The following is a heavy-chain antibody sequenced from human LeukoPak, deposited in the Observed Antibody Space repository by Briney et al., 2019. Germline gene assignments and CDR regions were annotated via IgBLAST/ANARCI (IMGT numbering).Heavy chain of an antibody. CDR2: INHSGST. J-gene: IGHJ3*02. CDR1: GGSFSGYY. Sequence: SETLSLTCAVYGGSFSGYYWSWIPQPPGKGLEWIGEINHSGSTNYNPSLKSRVTISVDTSKNQFSLKLSSVTAADTGVYYCARAPLVVVPAAIRDAFDIWGQGTMVTVSS. V-gene: IGHV4-34*01. D-gene: IGHD2-2*02. CDR3: ARAPLVVVPAAIRDAFDI.